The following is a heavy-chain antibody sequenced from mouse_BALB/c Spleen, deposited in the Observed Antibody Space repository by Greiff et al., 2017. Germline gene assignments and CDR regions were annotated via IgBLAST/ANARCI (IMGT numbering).Heavy chain of an antibody. Sequence: QVQLQQSGAELVRPGTSVKVSCKASGYAFTNYLIEWVKQRPGQGLEWIGVINSGSGGTNYNEKFKGKATLTADKSSSTAYMQLSSLTSDDSAVYFCARGDRVYAMDYWGQGTSVTVSS. D-gene: IGHD3-3*01. CDR3: ARGDRVYAMDY. CDR1: GYAFTNYL. V-gene: IGHV1-54*01. J-gene: IGHJ4*01. CDR2: INSGSGGT.